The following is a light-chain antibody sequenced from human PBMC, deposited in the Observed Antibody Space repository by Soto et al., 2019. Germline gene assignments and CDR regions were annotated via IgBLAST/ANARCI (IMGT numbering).Light chain of an antibody. J-gene: IGKJ1*01. V-gene: IGKV3-15*01. CDR2: GAS. CDR3: QQFNDNWPT. CDR1: QSVRTN. Sequence: EIVMTQSPATLSVSPGETVTLSCRASQSVRTNLAWYQHRPGQSPSILIYGASKRATGFPARFSGSGSGTEFTLTISSLQSEDSAVYYCQQFNDNWPTFGQGTKVEIK.